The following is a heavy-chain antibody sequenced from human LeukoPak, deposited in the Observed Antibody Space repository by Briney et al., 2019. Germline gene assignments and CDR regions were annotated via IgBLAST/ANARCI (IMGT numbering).Heavy chain of an antibody. J-gene: IGHJ3*02. V-gene: IGHV3-33*01. Sequence: GGSLRLSCAASGFTFSSYGMHWVRQAPGKGLEWVAVIWYDGSNKYYADSVKGRFTISRDNSKNTLYLQMNSLRAEDTAVYYCARETSNADDLDAFDIWGQGTMVTVSS. D-gene: IGHD6-6*01. CDR2: IWYDGSNK. CDR3: ARETSNADDLDAFDI. CDR1: GFTFSSYG.